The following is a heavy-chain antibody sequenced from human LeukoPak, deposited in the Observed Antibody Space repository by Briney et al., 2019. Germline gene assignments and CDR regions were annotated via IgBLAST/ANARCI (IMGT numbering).Heavy chain of an antibody. CDR3: ARGILLSVAGMSTYFDS. J-gene: IGHJ4*02. CDR1: GYTFSSYD. CDR2: MNPYSGNT. D-gene: IGHD6-19*01. Sequence: ASVKVPCKASGYTFSSYDINWVRQAAGQGLEWMGWMNPYSGNTGYAQKFQGRVTMTSNTSMSTAYMELSSLRSEDTAVYYCARGILLSVAGMSTYFDSWGQGTLVTVSS. V-gene: IGHV1-8*01.